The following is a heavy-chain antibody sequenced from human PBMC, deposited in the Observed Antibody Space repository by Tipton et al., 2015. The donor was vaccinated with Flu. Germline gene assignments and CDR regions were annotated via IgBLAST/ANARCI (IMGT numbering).Heavy chain of an antibody. V-gene: IGHV3-23*01. J-gene: IGHJ4*02. Sequence: SLRLSCAASGFTFSTCAMAWVRLAPGRGLEWVSGISGNGDNTFYADSVRGRFTIFKDTSRNTLYLQMNSLRAEDTAMYYCAKDQIPPFYDFSWDTYRYDDYWGQGTLVTVSS. D-gene: IGHD3-16*02. CDR1: GFTFSTCA. CDR3: AKDQIPPFYDFSWDTYRYDDY. CDR2: ISGNGDNT.